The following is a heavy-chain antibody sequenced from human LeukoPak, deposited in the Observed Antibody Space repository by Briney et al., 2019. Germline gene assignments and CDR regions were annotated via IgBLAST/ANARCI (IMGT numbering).Heavy chain of an antibody. CDR2: IWYGGSNK. CDR1: GFTFSSYG. V-gene: IGHV3-33*08. J-gene: IGHJ4*02. D-gene: IGHD5-18*01. CDR3: ARAVGRYASTETAMDGLDY. Sequence: PGRSLRLSCAASGFTFSSYGMHWVRQAPGKGLEWVAVIWYGGSNKYYVDSVKGRFTISRDNSKNTLFLHIDSLRAEDTALYYCARAVGRYASTETAMDGLDYWGQGTLVTVSS.